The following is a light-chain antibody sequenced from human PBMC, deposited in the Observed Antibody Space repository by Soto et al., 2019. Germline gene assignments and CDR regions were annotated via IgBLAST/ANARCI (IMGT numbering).Light chain of an antibody. Sequence: QSVLTQPPSASGTPGQRVTISCSGSSSNIGSNTVNWYQQLPATAPKLLIYSNNQRPSGVPDLFSGSKSGTSASLAISRLESEDEADYYCAAWDDSLNGVFGGGTKLTVL. CDR2: SNN. V-gene: IGLV1-44*01. J-gene: IGLJ2*01. CDR1: SSNIGSNT. CDR3: AAWDDSLNGV.